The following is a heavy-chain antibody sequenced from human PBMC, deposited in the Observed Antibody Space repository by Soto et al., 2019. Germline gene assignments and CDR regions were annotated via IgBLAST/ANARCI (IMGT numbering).Heavy chain of an antibody. CDR2: INHSGST. CDR3: ARAWQRYYYGSGSYYRPHDYYGMDV. CDR1: GGSFSGYY. J-gene: IGHJ6*02. V-gene: IGHV4-34*01. Sequence: SETLSLTCAVYGGSFSGYYWSWIRQPPGKGPEWIGEINHSGSTNYNPSLKSRVTISVDTSKNQFSLKLSSVTAADTAVYYCARAWQRYYYGSGSYYRPHDYYGMDVWGQGTTVTVSS. D-gene: IGHD3-10*01.